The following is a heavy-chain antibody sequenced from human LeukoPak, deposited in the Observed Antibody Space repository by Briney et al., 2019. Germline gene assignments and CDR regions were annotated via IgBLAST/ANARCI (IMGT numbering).Heavy chain of an antibody. D-gene: IGHD4-17*01. CDR1: GFTFTSYS. CDR2: IDSSSTTV. Sequence: GGSLRLSCVASGFTFTSYSMNWVRQAPGKGLGWVSYIDSSSTTVLYADSVKGRFTISRDNSKNTLYLQMNSLRAEDTAVYYCASTFYGDSPPYWGQGTLVTVSS. J-gene: IGHJ4*02. V-gene: IGHV3-48*01. CDR3: ASTFYGDSPPY.